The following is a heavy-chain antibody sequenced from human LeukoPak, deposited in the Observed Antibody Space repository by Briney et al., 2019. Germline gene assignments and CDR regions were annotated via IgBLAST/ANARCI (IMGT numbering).Heavy chain of an antibody. CDR1: GGSISSYY. J-gene: IGHJ4*02. CDR2: IYKSGST. V-gene: IGHV4-59*01. Sequence: SETLSLTCTVSGGSISSYYSSWIRQSPGKGLEWIGSIYKSGSTNYNPSLKSRVTISMDMSKNQFSLKVNSVTAADTAMYYCARDGFAAGSVFDYWGQGTLVTVSS. D-gene: IGHD3-10*01. CDR3: ARDGFAAGSVFDY.